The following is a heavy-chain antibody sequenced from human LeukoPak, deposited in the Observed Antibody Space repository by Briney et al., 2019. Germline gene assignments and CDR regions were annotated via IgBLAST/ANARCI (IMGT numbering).Heavy chain of an antibody. J-gene: IGHJ6*02. V-gene: IGHV3-33*01. D-gene: IGHD6-13*01. CDR2: IWCDGSNK. CDR1: GFTFSSYG. CDR3: ARDHIWGSWYYYGMDV. Sequence: GGSLRLSCAASGFTFSSYGMHWVRQAPGKGLEWVAVIWCDGSNKYYADSVKGRFTISRDNSKNTLYLQMNSLRAEDTAVYYCARDHIWGSWYYYGMDVWGQGTTVTVSS.